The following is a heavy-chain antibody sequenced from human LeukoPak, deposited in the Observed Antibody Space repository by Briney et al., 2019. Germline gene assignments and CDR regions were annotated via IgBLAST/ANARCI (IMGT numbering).Heavy chain of an antibody. Sequence: GGSLRLSCAASGFTFSGYWMSWVRQAPGKGLEWLANIKQDGSEKYYVDSVKGRFTISRDNAKNSLYLQMNSLRAEDTAVYYCARGRDGSQSPIDDWGQGTLVTVSS. V-gene: IGHV3-7*04. CDR3: ARGRDGSQSPIDD. J-gene: IGHJ4*02. CDR2: IKQDGSEK. D-gene: IGHD5-24*01. CDR1: GFTFSGYW.